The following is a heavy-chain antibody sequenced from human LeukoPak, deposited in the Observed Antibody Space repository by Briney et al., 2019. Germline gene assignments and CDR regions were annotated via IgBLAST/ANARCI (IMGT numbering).Heavy chain of an antibody. D-gene: IGHD5-24*01. J-gene: IGHJ4*02. Sequence: SGPTLSHPKQTLTLTCTISGFSLSTGGVGVGWSRQPPRKALEWLAFIYWDDDKRYNPSLKNRLTIAKGTSENQVVLTMTKMDLVYTGTYFCAHGTGEAISLRDYYNDRGFDIWGQGTLVTVSS. CDR3: AHGTGEAISLRDYYNDRGFDI. CDR1: GFSLSTGGVG. V-gene: IGHV2-5*02. CDR2: IYWDDDK.